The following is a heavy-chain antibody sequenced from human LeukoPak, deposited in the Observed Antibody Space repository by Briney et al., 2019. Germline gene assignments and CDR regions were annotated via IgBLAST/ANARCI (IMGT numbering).Heavy chain of an antibody. V-gene: IGHV4-59*01. Sequence: SETLSLTCTVSGGSISSYYWSWIRQPPGKGLEWIGYIYYSGSTNYNPSLKSRVTISVDTSKSQFSLKLSSVTAADTAVYYCARHDYGDYNYYGMDVWGQGTTVTVSS. CDR2: IYYSGST. CDR1: GGSISSYY. D-gene: IGHD4-17*01. CDR3: ARHDYGDYNYYGMDV. J-gene: IGHJ6*02.